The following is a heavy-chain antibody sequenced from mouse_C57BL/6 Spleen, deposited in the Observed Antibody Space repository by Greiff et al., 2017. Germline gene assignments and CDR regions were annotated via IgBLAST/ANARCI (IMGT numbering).Heavy chain of an antibody. CDR1: GYTFTSYW. V-gene: IGHV1-5*01. D-gene: IGHD2-4*01. J-gene: IGHJ4*01. CDR3: TVITTRYYAMDY. Sequence: VQLQQSGTVLARPGASVKMSCKTSGYTFTSYWMHWVKQRPGQGLEWIGAIYPGNSDTSYNQKFKGKAKLTAVTSASTAYMELSSLTNEDSAVYYWTVITTRYYAMDYWGQGTSVTVSS. CDR2: IYPGNSDT.